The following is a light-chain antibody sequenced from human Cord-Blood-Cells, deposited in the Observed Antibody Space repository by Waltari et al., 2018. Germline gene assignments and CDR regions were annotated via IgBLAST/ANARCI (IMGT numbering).Light chain of an antibody. CDR2: WVS. V-gene: IGKV4-1*01. CDR3: QQYYSTPWT. J-gene: IGKJ1*01. CDR1: QSVLYSSNNKNY. Sequence: DIVMTQSPDSLAVSLGARATINSKSSQSVLYSSNNKNYLAWYQQKPGQPPKLLIYWVSTRESGVPDRFSGSGSGTDFTLTISSLQAEDVAVYYCQQYYSTPWTFGQGTKVEIK.